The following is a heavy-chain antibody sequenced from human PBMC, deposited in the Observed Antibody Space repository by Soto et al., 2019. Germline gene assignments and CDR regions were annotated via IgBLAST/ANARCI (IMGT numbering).Heavy chain of an antibody. D-gene: IGHD2-2*01. V-gene: IGHV4-30-2*01. CDR1: GGSISSGGYS. J-gene: IGHJ6*02. CDR3: ARGSRGKDYYYYGMDV. CDR2: IYHSGST. Sequence: SETLSLTCAVSGGSISSGGYSWSWIRQPPGKGLEWIGYIYHSGSTYYNPSLKSRVTISVDRSKNQFSLKLSSVTAADTAVYYCARGSRGKDYYYYGMDVWGQGTTVTVSS.